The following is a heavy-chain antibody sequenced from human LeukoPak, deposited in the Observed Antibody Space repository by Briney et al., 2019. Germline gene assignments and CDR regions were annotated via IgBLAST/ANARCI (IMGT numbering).Heavy chain of an antibody. CDR2: ISSSGSI. Sequence: GPRLVNPSETLSLTCTVSGGSIGYNYWNWIRQSPERGLEWIGYISSSGSIDYTPSLRSRVTMSLDTSKNHLSLNLRSVSAADTAIYYCAGYDHTNYLAYWGQGILVTVSS. V-gene: IGHV4-59*13. CDR3: AGYDHTNYLAY. J-gene: IGHJ4*02. CDR1: GGSIGYNY. D-gene: IGHD1-14*01.